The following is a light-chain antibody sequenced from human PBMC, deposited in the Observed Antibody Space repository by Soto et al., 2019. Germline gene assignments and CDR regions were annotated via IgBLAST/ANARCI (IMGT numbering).Light chain of an antibody. CDR2: EAS. CDR1: QSIYKW. CDR3: QHYDTYPWT. J-gene: IGKJ1*01. Sequence: DIQMTQSPSTLSASIGDRVTITCRASQSIYKWLAWYQKKPGKAPKLLIYEASTLESGVPSRFSGSGSGTDFTLTISSLQPDDFATYFCQHYDTYPWTFGQGTKVEIK. V-gene: IGKV1-5*03.